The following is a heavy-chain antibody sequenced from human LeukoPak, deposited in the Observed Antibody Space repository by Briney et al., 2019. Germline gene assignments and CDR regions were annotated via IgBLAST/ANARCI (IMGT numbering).Heavy chain of an antibody. CDR2: INHSGST. V-gene: IGHV4-34*01. CDR1: GGSFSGYY. J-gene: IGHJ4*02. D-gene: IGHD3-3*01. Sequence: TSETLSLTCAVYGGSFSGYYWSWIRQPPGKGLEWIGEINHSGSTNYNPSLKSRVTISVDTSKNQFSLKLSSVTAADTAVHYCARVYDFWSGYYTKYYFDYWGQGTLVTVSS. CDR3: ARVYDFWSGYYTKYYFDY.